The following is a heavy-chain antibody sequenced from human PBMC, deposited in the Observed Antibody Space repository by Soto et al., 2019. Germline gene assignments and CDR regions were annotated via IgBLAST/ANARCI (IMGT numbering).Heavy chain of an antibody. V-gene: IGHV4-59*01. CDR2: IYYSGST. D-gene: IGHD3-22*01. Sequence: SETLSLTCTVSGGSISSYYWSWIRQPPGKGLEWIGYIYYSGSTNYNPSLKSRVTISVDTSKNQFSLKLSSVTAADTAVYYCARAPVRYYYDSSGFGLLDYWGQGTLVTVSS. CDR3: ARAPVRYYYDSSGFGLLDY. J-gene: IGHJ4*02. CDR1: GGSISSYY.